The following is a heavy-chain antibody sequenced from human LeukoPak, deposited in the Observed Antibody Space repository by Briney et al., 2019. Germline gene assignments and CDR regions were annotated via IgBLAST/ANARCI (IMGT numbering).Heavy chain of an antibody. CDR1: GFTFSNYS. V-gene: IGHV3-30*02. Sequence: GGSLRLSCAASGFTFSNYSMNWVRQAPGKGLEWVAFIRYDGSIKYSADSVKGRFTISRDNSKNTLFLQMNSLRAEDTAVYYCAKDGGWMDPSVLYWYFDLWGRGTLVTVSS. CDR3: AKDGGWMDPSVLYWYFDL. J-gene: IGHJ2*01. CDR2: IRYDGSIK. D-gene: IGHD3-16*01.